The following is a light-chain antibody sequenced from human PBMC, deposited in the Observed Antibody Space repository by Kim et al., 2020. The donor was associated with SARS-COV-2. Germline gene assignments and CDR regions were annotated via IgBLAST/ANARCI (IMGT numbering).Light chain of an antibody. J-gene: IGLJ3*02. CDR2: VDN. CDR3: QSYDSSSLWV. Sequence: VTISCSRGSGSNVGNYEQVYRQHPGSGHAPVIYVDNQKPPRVPVRFSGSIDSSCNTASLTISGLKTEDEADYYCQSYDSSSLWVFGGGTQLTVL. V-gene: IGLV6-57*03. CDR1: SGSNVGNY.